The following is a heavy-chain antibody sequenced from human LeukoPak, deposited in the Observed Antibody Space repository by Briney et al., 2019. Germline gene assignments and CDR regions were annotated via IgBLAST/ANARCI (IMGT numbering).Heavy chain of an antibody. V-gene: IGHV4-59*12. CDR1: GGSISSYY. CDR3: VRGVGGEYFYFDR. CDR2: IYHSGAA. D-gene: IGHD1-26*01. Sequence: PSETLSLTCTVSGGSISSYYWSWIRQPPGKGLEWVGYIYHSGAAYHNPSLKSRLALSVDTSNNQFSPRLRSVTAADTAVYYCVRGVGGEYFYFDRWGQGALVTVSA. J-gene: IGHJ4*02.